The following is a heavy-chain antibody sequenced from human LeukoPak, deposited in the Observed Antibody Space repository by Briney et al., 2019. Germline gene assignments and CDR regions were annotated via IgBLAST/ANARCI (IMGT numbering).Heavy chain of an antibody. CDR2: ISNSGSTI. J-gene: IGHJ6*02. V-gene: IGHV3-48*03. CDR3: ARGGYSNANKFYYYGMDV. Sequence: GSLRLSCAASGFIFSSYEMNWVRQAPGKGLEWVSYISNSGSTIYYADSVKGRFTISRDNAKNSLYLQMNSLRAEDTAVYYCARGGYSNANKFYYYGMDVWGQGTTVTV. CDR1: GFIFSSYE. D-gene: IGHD4-11*01.